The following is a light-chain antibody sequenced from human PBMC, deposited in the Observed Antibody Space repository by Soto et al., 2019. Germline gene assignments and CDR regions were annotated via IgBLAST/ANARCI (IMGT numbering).Light chain of an antibody. CDR2: EVS. J-gene: IGLJ3*02. V-gene: IGLV2-8*01. Sequence: QSALTQPPSASGSPGQSVTISCTGTSSDVGAYKYVSWYQQYPGKAPKLMIYEVSKRPSGGPDRFSGSKSGNTASLTVSGLQAEDEADYYCTSSVGRDIWVVGGGTMLTVL. CDR1: SSDVGAYKY. CDR3: TSSVGRDIWV.